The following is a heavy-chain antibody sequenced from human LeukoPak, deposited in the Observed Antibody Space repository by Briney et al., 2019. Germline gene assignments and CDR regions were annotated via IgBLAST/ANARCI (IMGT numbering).Heavy chain of an antibody. CDR2: VYSSGDT. J-gene: IGHJ4*02. CDR3: ARGVYNLALVFDY. V-gene: IGHV4-61*02. CDR1: GGSISSGSYY. Sequence: PSETLSLTCTVSGGSISSGSYYWSWIRQPAGKGLEWIGRVYSSGDTYYNSSLKTRLTISSDTSKNQFSLKLSSVTAEDTAVYYCARGVYNLALVFDYWGQGALVTVSS. D-gene: IGHD5-24*01.